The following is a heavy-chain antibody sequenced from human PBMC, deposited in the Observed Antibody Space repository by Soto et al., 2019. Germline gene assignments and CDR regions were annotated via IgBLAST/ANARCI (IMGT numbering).Heavy chain of an antibody. Sequence: QVQLVQSGAAVKKPGASVKVSCKASGYTFTSYGISWVRQAPGQGLEWMGWISAYNGNTNYAQKLQGRVTMTTDTPTSTAYMELRSLRSDDTAVYYCARGGYYDILTGYFPIDYWGQGTLVTVSS. CDR1: GYTFTSYG. J-gene: IGHJ4*02. CDR2: ISAYNGNT. CDR3: ARGGYYDILTGYFPIDY. D-gene: IGHD3-9*01. V-gene: IGHV1-18*01.